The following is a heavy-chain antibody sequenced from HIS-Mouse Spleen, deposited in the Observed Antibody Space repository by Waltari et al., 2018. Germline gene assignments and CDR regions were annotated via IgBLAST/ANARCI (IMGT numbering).Heavy chain of an antibody. D-gene: IGHD7-27*01. V-gene: IGHV1-2*02. Sequence: QVQLVQSGAEVKKPGVSVQVSSKASGYTFTGYYMHWVRQAPGQGLEWRGWINPTRGGTNYEQKFQGRVTLARCTPTSPAYVDLSRRRSDDTAVYYCARESGDHDAFDIWGQGTMVTVSS. CDR2: INPTRGGT. CDR3: ARESGDHDAFDI. CDR1: GYTFTGYY. J-gene: IGHJ3*02.